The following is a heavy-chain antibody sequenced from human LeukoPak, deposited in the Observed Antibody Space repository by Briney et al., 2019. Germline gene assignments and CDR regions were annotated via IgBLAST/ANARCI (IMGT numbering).Heavy chain of an antibody. Sequence: ASVKVSCKASGYTFTSYDINWVRQATGQGLEWMGWMNPNSGNTGYAQKFQGRVTMTRNTSISTAYMELSSLRSEDTAVYYCARGPGYCSGGSCYSFWFDPWGQGTLVTVSS. CDR3: ARGPGYCSGGSCYSFWFDP. J-gene: IGHJ5*02. CDR1: GYTFTSYD. V-gene: IGHV1-8*01. CDR2: MNPNSGNT. D-gene: IGHD2-15*01.